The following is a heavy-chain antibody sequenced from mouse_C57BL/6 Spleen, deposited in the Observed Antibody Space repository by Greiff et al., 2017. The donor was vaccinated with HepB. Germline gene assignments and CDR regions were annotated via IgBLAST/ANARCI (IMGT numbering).Heavy chain of an antibody. D-gene: IGHD2-2*01. Sequence: VKLQQPGAELVKPGASVKMSCKASGYTFTSYWITWVKQRPGQGLEWIGDIYPGSGSTNYNEKFKSKATLTVDTSSSTAYMQLSSLTSEDSAVYYCAREETMVTTERVWFAYWGQGTLVTVSA. CDR3: AREETMVTTERVWFAY. V-gene: IGHV1-55*01. J-gene: IGHJ3*01. CDR1: GYTFTSYW. CDR2: IYPGSGST.